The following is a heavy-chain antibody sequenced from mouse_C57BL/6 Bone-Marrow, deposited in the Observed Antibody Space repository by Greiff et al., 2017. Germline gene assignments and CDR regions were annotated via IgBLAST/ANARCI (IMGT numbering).Heavy chain of an antibody. V-gene: IGHV1-69*01. D-gene: IGHD3-2*02. J-gene: IGHJ4*01. Sequence: QVQLQQPGAELVMPGASVKLSCKASGYTFTSYWMHWVKQRPGQGLEWIGEIDPSDSYTNYNQKFKGKSTLTVDKSSSTAYMQLSSLTSEDSAVYDCARESSGYGYAMDYWGQGTSVTVSS. CDR3: ARESSGYGYAMDY. CDR1: GYTFTSYW. CDR2: IDPSDSYT.